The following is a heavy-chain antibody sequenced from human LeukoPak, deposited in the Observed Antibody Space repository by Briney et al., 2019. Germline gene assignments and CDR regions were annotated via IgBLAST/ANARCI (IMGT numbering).Heavy chain of an antibody. D-gene: IGHD3-9*01. J-gene: IGHJ4*02. Sequence: ASVKVSCKASGYTFTGYYMHWVRQAPGQGLEWMGRINPNSGGTNYAQKFQGRVIMTRDTSTDTAYMELRSLRSDDTAVYYCARDPYDIMTGSYTFFDYWGQGTLVIVSS. CDR1: GYTFTGYY. CDR2: INPNSGGT. V-gene: IGHV1-2*06. CDR3: ARDPYDIMTGSYTFFDY.